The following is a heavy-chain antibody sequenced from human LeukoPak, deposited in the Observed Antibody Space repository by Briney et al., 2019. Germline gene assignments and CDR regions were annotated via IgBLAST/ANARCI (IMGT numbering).Heavy chain of an antibody. Sequence: ASVKVSCKASGYTFTSYDINWVRQATGQGLEWMGWMNPNSGNTGYAQKFQGRVTITRNTSISTAYMELSSLRSEDTAVYYCARATFLYSSGWYGMGNWFDPWGQGTLVTVSS. J-gene: IGHJ5*02. V-gene: IGHV1-8*03. CDR1: GYTFTSYD. CDR2: MNPNSGNT. CDR3: ARATFLYSSGWYGMGNWFDP. D-gene: IGHD6-19*01.